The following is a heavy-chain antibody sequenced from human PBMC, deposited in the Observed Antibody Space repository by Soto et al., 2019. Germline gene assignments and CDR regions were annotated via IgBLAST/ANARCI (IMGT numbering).Heavy chain of an antibody. CDR1: GFTLTSFG. D-gene: IGHD6-13*01. Sequence: EVQLLDSGGGLVQPGGSLRLSCAASGFTLTSFGMSWVRQAPGKGLEWVSSISASGTSMYYAKSVESRFTISRDTSKNTLYLQMNSLRAEDTAVYYCAKRGDTTSWYWFDPWGQGTLVTVSS. CDR3: AKRGDTTSWYWFDP. J-gene: IGHJ5*02. CDR2: ISASGTSM. V-gene: IGHV3-23*01.